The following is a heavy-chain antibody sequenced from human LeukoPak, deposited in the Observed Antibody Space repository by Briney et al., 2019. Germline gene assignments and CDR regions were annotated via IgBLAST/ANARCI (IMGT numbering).Heavy chain of an antibody. D-gene: IGHD2-2*01. V-gene: IGHV4-59*01. CDR1: GGSISSYY. CDR2: IYYSGST. CDR3: ARAVVVPAGWFDP. J-gene: IGHJ5*02. Sequence: PSQTLSLTCTVPGGSISSYYWSWIRQPPGKGLEWIGYIYYSGSTNYNPSLKSRVTISVDTSKNQFSLKLSSVTAADTAVYYCARAVVVPAGWFDPWGQGTLVTVSS.